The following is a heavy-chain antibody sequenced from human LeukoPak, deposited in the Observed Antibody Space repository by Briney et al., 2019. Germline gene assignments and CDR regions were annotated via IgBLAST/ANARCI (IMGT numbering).Heavy chain of an antibody. V-gene: IGHV3-30-3*01. Sequence: GGSLRLSCAASEFTFSSYAMHWVRQAPGKGLEWVAVISYDGSNKYYADSVKGRFTISRDNSKNTLYLQMNSLRAEDTAVYYCAKDPPVYYDILTGYYEEYPRWGQGTLVTVSS. CDR3: AKDPPVYYDILTGYYEEYPR. D-gene: IGHD3-9*01. J-gene: IGHJ4*02. CDR1: EFTFSSYA. CDR2: ISYDGSNK.